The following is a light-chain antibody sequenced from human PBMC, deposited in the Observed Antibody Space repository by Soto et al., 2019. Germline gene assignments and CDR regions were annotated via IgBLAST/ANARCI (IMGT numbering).Light chain of an antibody. V-gene: IGKV1-39*01. CDR2: AAS. Sequence: DIRMTQSPSSLSASVVDRVTITCRASQSISSYLNWYQQKPGKAPKFLISAASILQSGVPSRFSGSESRADFTLTISNLQPEDFATYYCQQTYSDFLTFGGGTKVEMK. J-gene: IGKJ4*01. CDR3: QQTYSDFLT. CDR1: QSISSY.